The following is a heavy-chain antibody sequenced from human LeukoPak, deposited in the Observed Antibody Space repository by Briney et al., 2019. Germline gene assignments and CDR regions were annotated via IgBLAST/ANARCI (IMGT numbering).Heavy chain of an antibody. CDR2: IYYTGST. V-gene: IGHV4-61*05. J-gene: IGHJ5*02. D-gene: IGHD1-26*01. Sequence: SETLSLTCTVSGGSISSSSYYWGWIRQPPGKGLEWIGYIYYTGSTSYNPSLKSRVTMSLDASKNQFSLELNSVTPADTAVYYCARGGNYWPQWWFDPWGRGTLVSVSS. CDR1: GGSISSSSYY. CDR3: ARGGNYWPQWWFDP.